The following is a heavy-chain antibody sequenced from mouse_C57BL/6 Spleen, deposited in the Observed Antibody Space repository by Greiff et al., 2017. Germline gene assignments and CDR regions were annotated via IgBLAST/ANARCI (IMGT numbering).Heavy chain of an antibody. Sequence: QVQLKESGAELVRPGTSVKMSCKASGYTFTNYWIGWAKQRPGHGLEWIGDIYPGGGYTNYNEKFKGKATLTADKSSSTAYMQFSSLTSEDSAIYYCARRTVVAIDYWGQGTTLTVSS. J-gene: IGHJ2*01. CDR2: IYPGGGYT. CDR3: ARRTVVAIDY. D-gene: IGHD1-1*01. CDR1: GYTFTNYW. V-gene: IGHV1-63*01.